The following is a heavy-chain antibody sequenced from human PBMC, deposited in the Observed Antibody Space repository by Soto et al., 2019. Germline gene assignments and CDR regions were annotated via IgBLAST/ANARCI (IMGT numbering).Heavy chain of an antibody. D-gene: IGHD2-8*02. Sequence: SETLSLTCAVYGGSFSDYYWSWIRQPPGKGLEWIGEINHSGSTNYNPSLKSRVTISVDTSKNQFSLKLTSVTAADTAVYYCERDKITGLFDYWGQGTLVTVSS. V-gene: IGHV4-34*01. CDR2: INHSGST. CDR3: ERDKITGLFDY. J-gene: IGHJ4*02. CDR1: GGSFSDYY.